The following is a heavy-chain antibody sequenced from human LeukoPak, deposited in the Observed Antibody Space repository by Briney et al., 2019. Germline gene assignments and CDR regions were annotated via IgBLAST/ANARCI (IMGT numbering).Heavy chain of an antibody. CDR2: IYYSGST. CDR3: AGQLAGAAPKIPVWFGYWYFDL. Sequence: SETLSLTCAVYGGSFSGYYWSWIRQPPGKALEWIGYIYYSGSTNYNPSLKSRVTISQDPSQNQFSLKLSSVTAADTAVYFFAGQLAGAAPKIPVWFGYWYFDLWGRGTLVTVSS. CDR1: GGSFSGYY. D-gene: IGHD3-10*01. V-gene: IGHV4-59*01. J-gene: IGHJ2*01.